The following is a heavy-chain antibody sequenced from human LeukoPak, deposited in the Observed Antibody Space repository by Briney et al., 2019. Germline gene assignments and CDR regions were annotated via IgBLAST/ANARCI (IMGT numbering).Heavy chain of an antibody. Sequence: GGFLRLSCAASGFTVNNNYMSWVRQAPGKGLEWVSIIYSRGSTYYADSVKGRFTISRDSSNNTLYLQMNSLRAEDAAIYYCTRDPPYCSGGTCYPNYFDYWGRGTLVTVSS. CDR2: IYSRGST. J-gene: IGHJ4*02. V-gene: IGHV3-53*01. D-gene: IGHD2-15*01. CDR1: GFTVNNNY. CDR3: TRDPPYCSGGTCYPNYFDY.